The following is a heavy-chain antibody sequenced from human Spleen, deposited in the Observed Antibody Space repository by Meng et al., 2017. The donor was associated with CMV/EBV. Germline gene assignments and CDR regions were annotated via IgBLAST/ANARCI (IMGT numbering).Heavy chain of an antibody. D-gene: IGHD4-23*01. CDR2: INPNSGGT. V-gene: IGHV1-2*02. CDR3: ARIPAGNTGGRPFDY. Sequence: ASVKVSCKASGYTFTGYYMHWVRQAPGQGLEWMGWINPNSGGTNYAQKFQGRVTMTRDTSINTAYMELTRLTSDDTAVYYCARIPAGNTGGRPFDYWGQGTLVTVSS. CDR1: GYTFTGYY. J-gene: IGHJ4*02.